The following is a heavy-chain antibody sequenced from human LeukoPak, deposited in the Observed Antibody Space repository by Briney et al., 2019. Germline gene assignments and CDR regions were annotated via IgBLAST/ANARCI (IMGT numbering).Heavy chain of an antibody. Sequence: ASVKVSCKASGYTFTSYDINWVRQATGQGLEWMGWMNPNRGNTGYAQKFQGRVTMTRNTSISTAYMELSSLRSEDTAVYYCARGPLGPYYDILTGYYYMDVWGKGTTVTVSS. CDR3: ARGPLGPYYDILTGYYYMDV. CDR2: MNPNRGNT. J-gene: IGHJ6*03. V-gene: IGHV1-8*01. D-gene: IGHD3-9*01. CDR1: GYTFTSYD.